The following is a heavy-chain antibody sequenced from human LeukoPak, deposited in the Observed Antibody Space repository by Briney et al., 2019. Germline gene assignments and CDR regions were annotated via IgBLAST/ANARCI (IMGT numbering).Heavy chain of an antibody. CDR1: GFTFTSYS. CDR2: ISSSITYI. V-gene: IGHV3-21*01. D-gene: IGHD4-17*01. Sequence: GGSLRLSCAASGFTFTSYSMNWVRQAPGKGLEWVSSISSSITYIYYADSVEGRFTISRDNARNSLYLQMNSLRAEDTAVYYCARDLYGDYSFDYWGQGTLVTVSS. CDR3: ARDLYGDYSFDY. J-gene: IGHJ4*02.